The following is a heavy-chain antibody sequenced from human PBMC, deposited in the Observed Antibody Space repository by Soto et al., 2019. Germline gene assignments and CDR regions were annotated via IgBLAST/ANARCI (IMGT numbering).Heavy chain of an antibody. CDR1: GYTFNRDA. J-gene: IGHJ4*02. CDR2: INAGNGNT. CDR3: ARGRQWLGVDY. V-gene: IGHV1-3*01. D-gene: IGHD6-19*01. Sequence: GASVKVSCKASGYTFNRDAIQWVRQAPGQRLEWMGWINAGNGNTKYSQKFQGRVTITRDTSATTAYMELSSLRSEDTAVYYCARGRQWLGVDYWGQGTQVTVSS.